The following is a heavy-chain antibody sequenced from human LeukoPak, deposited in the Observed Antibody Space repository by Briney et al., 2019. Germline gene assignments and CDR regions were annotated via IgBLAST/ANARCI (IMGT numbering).Heavy chain of an antibody. J-gene: IGHJ4*02. D-gene: IGHD3-22*01. CDR3: ARGYYDSSGYYRY. V-gene: IGHV3-33*01. CDR1: GFTFRNYG. CDR2: IWYDGSNK. Sequence: GGSLRLSCAASGFTFRNYGMNWVRQAPGNGLEWVTIIWYDGSNKYYADSVKGRFIISRDNSKNTLYLQMNSLRAEDTAVYYCARGYYDSSGYYRYWGQGTLVTVSS.